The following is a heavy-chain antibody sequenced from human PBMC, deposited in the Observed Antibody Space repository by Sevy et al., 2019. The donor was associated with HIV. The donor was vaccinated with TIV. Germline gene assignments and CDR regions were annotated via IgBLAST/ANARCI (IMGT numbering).Heavy chain of an antibody. CDR3: ASLPHINYYYGMDV. Sequence: GGSLRLSCAASGFTVSNNYMSWVRQAPGKGLEWVSVIYSGGSTYYADSVKGRFTISRDNSKNTLYLQMNSLRAEDTAVYYCASLPHINYYYGMDVWGQWTTVTVSS. CDR2: IYSGGST. CDR1: GFTVSNNY. V-gene: IGHV3-53*01. J-gene: IGHJ6*02. D-gene: IGHD2-21*01.